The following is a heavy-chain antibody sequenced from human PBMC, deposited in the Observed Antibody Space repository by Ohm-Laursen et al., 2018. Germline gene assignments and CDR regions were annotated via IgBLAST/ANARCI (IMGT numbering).Heavy chain of an antibody. D-gene: IGHD3-3*01. CDR3: ARIGDLDDFWSGPDAFDI. V-gene: IGHV3-11*04. Sequence: SLRLSCSASGFTFSDYSMTWIRQAPGKGLDWVSYISSSSTTIYYADSVKGRFTISRDNTKNSLYLQMNSLRTEDTAVYYCARIGDLDDFWSGPDAFDIWGQGTMVTVSS. J-gene: IGHJ3*02. CDR1: GFTFSDYS. CDR2: ISSSSTTI.